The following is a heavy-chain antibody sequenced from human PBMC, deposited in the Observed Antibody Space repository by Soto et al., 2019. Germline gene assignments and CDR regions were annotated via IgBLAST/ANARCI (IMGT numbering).Heavy chain of an antibody. CDR2: VSHTGAT. Sequence: QVQLQESGPGLVKHSETLSLTFTVSGGSISLERFYWTWIRQPPGKGLEWIGYVSHTGATNYNPSLQSRVEISVDTSRNQFSMKLRSLTAADTAVYFCAREFSSAHINSYDFWGQGTLVSVSA. J-gene: IGHJ4*02. CDR1: GGSISLERFY. CDR3: AREFSSAHINSYDF. V-gene: IGHV4-61*01.